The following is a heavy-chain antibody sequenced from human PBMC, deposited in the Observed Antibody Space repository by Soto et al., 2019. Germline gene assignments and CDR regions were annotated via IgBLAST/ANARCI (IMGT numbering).Heavy chain of an antibody. D-gene: IGHD3-3*01. J-gene: IGHJ4*02. CDR3: ARGHYDFWSGYFATIDY. CDR2: IHYSGNT. CDR1: GGSISNYY. V-gene: IGHV4-59*08. Sequence: QVQLQESGPGLVKPSETLSLTCTVSGGSISNYYWSWIRQPPGKGLEWIGYIHYSGNTKYNPSLKSRVTRSADTSKDQFSLKMTSVTAADTAVYYCARGHYDFWSGYFATIDYWGQGTLVTVSS.